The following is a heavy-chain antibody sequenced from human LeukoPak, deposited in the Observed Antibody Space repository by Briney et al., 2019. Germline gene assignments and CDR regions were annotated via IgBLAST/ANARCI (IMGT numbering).Heavy chain of an antibody. V-gene: IGHV4-4*07. Sequence: SESLSLTCTASGGSITCYYWNWIRQPAGQGLELLGRVYSSGGGNYNPSLTSRVTMSVDTSKNQFSLKLTSLTAADTAVYYCAREEFLHEIDSSGYFVYWGQGTLVTVSS. D-gene: IGHD3-22*01. J-gene: IGHJ4*02. CDR2: VYSSGGG. CDR3: AREEFLHEIDSSGYFVY. CDR1: GGSITCYY.